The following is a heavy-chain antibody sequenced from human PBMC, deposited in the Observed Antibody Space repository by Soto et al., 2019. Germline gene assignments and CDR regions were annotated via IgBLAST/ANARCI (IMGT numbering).Heavy chain of an antibody. CDR1: GFTLSGRS. D-gene: IGHD3-10*01. CDR3: ARGWFGPDV. CDR2: IDNAGTDS. V-gene: IGHV3-74*01. Sequence: EVQLVESGGGLVQPGGSLRLSCAASGFTLSGRSMHWVRQAPGKGLVWVSGIDNAGTDSTYADSVKGRFTSSRDNAKKMLYLQMNSLRVEDTAVYYCARGWFGPDVGGKGTTVTVSS. J-gene: IGHJ6*04.